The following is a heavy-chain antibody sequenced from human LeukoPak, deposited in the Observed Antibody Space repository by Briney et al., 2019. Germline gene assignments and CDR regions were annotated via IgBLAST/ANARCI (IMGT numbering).Heavy chain of an antibody. CDR2: ISWNSGSI. Sequence: PGRSLRLSCAASGFTFYDYAMHWVRQGPGKGLEWVSGISWNSGSIVYADSVKGRFAISRDNAKNSLYLQMDTLRTEDTALYYCATDSMLVSGSGSYFDYWGQGTLVTVSS. V-gene: IGHV3-9*01. CDR3: ATDSMLVSGSGSYFDY. CDR1: GFTFYDYA. D-gene: IGHD3-10*01. J-gene: IGHJ4*02.